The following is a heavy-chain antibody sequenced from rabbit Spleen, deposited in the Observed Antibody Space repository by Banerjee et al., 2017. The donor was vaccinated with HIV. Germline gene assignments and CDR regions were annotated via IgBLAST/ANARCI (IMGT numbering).Heavy chain of an antibody. Sequence: QSLEESGGGLVQPGASLTLTCTASGFSFSSSYYMCWVRQAPGKGLEWIGCIGTGSGSTYYATWAKGRFTISKTSSTTVTLQMTSLTAADTATYFCARDSASSFSSYGMDLWGQGTLVTVS. V-gene: IGHV1S40*01. CDR3: ARDSASSFSSYGMDL. D-gene: IGHD8-1*01. CDR2: IGTGSGST. J-gene: IGHJ6*01. CDR1: GFSFSSSYY.